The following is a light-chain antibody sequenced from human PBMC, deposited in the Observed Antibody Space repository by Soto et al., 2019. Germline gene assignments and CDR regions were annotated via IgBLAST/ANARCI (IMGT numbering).Light chain of an antibody. Sequence: QSALTQPPSASGSPGQSVTISCTGTSSDVGGYNYVSWYQQHPGKAPKLMIYEVSKRPSGVPDRFSGSKSGNTASLTGSGLQAEDEADYYCISYAGSNLLYVFGTGTKVTVL. V-gene: IGLV2-8*01. J-gene: IGLJ1*01. CDR1: SSDVGGYNY. CDR3: ISYAGSNLLYV. CDR2: EVS.